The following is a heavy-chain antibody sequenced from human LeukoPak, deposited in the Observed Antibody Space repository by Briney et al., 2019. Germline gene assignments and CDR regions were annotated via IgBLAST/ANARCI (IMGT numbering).Heavy chain of an antibody. D-gene: IGHD3-22*01. CDR2: MSVGTDSS. CDR1: GFTFSGYA. J-gene: IGHJ4*02. Sequence: PGGSLRLSCVASGFTFSGYAMSWVRRSPGKGLEWVSMSVGTDSSYYTDSVKGRLTISRDNSKNTLYLEMNSLRAEDTAVYYCAKSRDSRALFDYWGQRTVVTVSS. CDR3: AKSRDSRALFDY. V-gene: IGHV3-23*01.